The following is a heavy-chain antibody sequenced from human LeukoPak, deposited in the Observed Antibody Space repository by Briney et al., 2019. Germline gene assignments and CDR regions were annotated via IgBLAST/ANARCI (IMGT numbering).Heavy chain of an antibody. CDR1: GFTFSSYA. CDR2: ISGSGGST. Sequence: SLRLSCAASGFTFSSYAMSWVRQAPGTGLEWVSAISGSGGSTYYADSVKGRFTISRDNSKNTLYLQMNSLRAEDTAVYYCAKGGMVRGTFDYWGQGTLVTVSS. CDR3: AKGGMVRGTFDY. V-gene: IGHV3-23*01. D-gene: IGHD3-10*01. J-gene: IGHJ4*02.